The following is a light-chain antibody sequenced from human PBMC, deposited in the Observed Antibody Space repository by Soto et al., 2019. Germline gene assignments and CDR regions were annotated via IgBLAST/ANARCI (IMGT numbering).Light chain of an antibody. CDR3: GTWDSSLTVVV. CDR1: GSNIGNNY. J-gene: IGLJ2*01. CDR2: ESY. V-gene: IGLV1-51*02. Sequence: QSVLTQPPSVSAAPGQKVTISCSGSGSNIGNNYVSWYQHLPGTAPKLLIYESYKRPSGVPDRFSGSQSGTSATLGITGLLTGDGADYYCGTWDSSLTVVVFGGGTKLTVL.